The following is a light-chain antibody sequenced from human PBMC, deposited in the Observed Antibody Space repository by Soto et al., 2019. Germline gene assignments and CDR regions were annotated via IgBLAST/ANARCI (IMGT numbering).Light chain of an antibody. J-gene: IGKJ4*01. CDR3: QQADSFPLT. CDR2: AAS. CDR1: QDIANW. Sequence: DIQMTQSPSSVSASVGDRVTITCRASQDIANWLAWYQQKPGKAPKLLIFAASSLQTGVPGRFSGSGSGTDFTLIISSLQPEDFATYYCQQADSFPLTFCGGTKVEIK. V-gene: IGKV1-12*01.